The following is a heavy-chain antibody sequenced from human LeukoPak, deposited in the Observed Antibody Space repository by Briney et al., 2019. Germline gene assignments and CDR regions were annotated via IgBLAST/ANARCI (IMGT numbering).Heavy chain of an antibody. CDR2: IIPIFGTA. D-gene: IGHD4-11*01. CDR1: GGTFSSYA. Sequence: SVKVSCKASGGTFSSYAISWVRQAPGQGLEWMGGIIPIFGTANYAQKFQGRVTITADESTSTAYMELSSLRSEDTAVYYCARGGTTVTVTVYYYYMDVWGKGTTVTVSS. J-gene: IGHJ6*03. CDR3: ARGGTTVTVTVYYYYMDV. V-gene: IGHV1-69*13.